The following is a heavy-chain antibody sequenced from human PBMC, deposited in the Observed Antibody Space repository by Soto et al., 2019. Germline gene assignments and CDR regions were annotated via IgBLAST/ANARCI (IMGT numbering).Heavy chain of an antibody. J-gene: IGHJ3*02. CDR1: GFAFSSYS. CDR2: ITSSSSTM. CDR3: ARDVQYAFDI. D-gene: IGHD3-10*02. Sequence: EVQLVESGGGLVQPGGSLRLSCAASGFAFSSYSMNWVRQAPGKGLEWVSYITSSSSTMSYADSVKGRFTISRDSAKNSLYLHMNSLRAEDTAVYYYARDVQYAFDIWGRGTMVTVSS. V-gene: IGHV3-48*01.